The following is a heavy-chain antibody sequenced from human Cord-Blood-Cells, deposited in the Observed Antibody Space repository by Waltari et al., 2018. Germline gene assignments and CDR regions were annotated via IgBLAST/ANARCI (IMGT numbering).Heavy chain of an antibody. CDR3: ARDPTNEPHEEYYMDV. Sequence: QVQLQESGPGLVKPSETLSLTCTVSGGSISSYYWSWIRQPPGKGLEWIGYSYYSGSTNYHPSLKSRVTISVDTSKNQFSLKLSSVTAADTAVYYCARDPTNEPHEEYYMDVWGKGTTVTVS. CDR1: GGSISSYY. CDR2: SYYSGST. J-gene: IGHJ6*03. D-gene: IGHD1-1*01. V-gene: IGHV4-59*01.